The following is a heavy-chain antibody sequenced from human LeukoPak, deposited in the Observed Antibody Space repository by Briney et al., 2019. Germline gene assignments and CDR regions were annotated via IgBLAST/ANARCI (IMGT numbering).Heavy chain of an antibody. CDR2: ISSSSSYI. V-gene: IGHV3-21*01. J-gene: IGHJ6*02. CDR3: ARARAGYGMDV. CDR1: GFTFSSYS. Sequence: GGSLRLSCAASGFTFSSYSMNWVRQAPGKGLEWVSSISSSSSYINYADSVKGRFTISRDNAKNSLYLQMNSLRAEDTAVYYCARARAGYGMDVWGQGTTVTVSS.